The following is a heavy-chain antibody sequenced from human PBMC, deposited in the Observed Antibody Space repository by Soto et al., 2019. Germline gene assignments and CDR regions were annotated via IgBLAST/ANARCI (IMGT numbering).Heavy chain of an antibody. Sequence: QVQLVQSGAEVKKPGSSVKVSCKASGGTFSSYAISWVRQAPGQGLEWMGGIIPIFGTANYAQKFQGRVTITADESTSTAYMELSSLRSEDTAVYYCERGPPKVAATPDYYYYGMDVWGQGTTVTVSS. V-gene: IGHV1-69*01. D-gene: IGHD2-15*01. J-gene: IGHJ6*02. CDR3: ERGPPKVAATPDYYYYGMDV. CDR2: IIPIFGTA. CDR1: GGTFSSYA.